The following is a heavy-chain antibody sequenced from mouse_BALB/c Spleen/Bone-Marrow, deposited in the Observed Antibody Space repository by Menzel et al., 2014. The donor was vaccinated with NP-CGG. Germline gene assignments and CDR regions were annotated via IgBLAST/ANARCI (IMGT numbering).Heavy chain of an antibody. V-gene: IGHV1-69*02. CDR1: GYTFTSYW. CDR3: ARDSITTVVATDY. D-gene: IGHD1-1*01. CDR2: IDPSDSYT. J-gene: IGHJ2*01. Sequence: QVQLQQPGAELVKPGASVKLSCKASGYTFTSYWMHWVKQRPGRGLEWIGEIDPSDSYTNYNQKFKGKATLTVDKSSSTAYMQLSSLTSEDSAVYYCARDSITTVVATDYWGQGTTLTVSS.